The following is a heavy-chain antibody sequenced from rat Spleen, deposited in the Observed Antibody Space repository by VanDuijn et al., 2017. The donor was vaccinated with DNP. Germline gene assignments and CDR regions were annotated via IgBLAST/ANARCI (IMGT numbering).Heavy chain of an antibody. CDR3: STSGYGFDGYPFAY. CDR2: ISHDGTRP. D-gene: IGHD1-6*01. CDR1: GFTFSDYA. J-gene: IGHJ3*01. V-gene: IGHV5-7*01. Sequence: EVQLVESGGGLVRPGRSLKLSCAASGFTFSDYAMAWVRQAPKKGLEWVATISHDGTRPYYRDSVKGRFTMSRNNAKSTLYLQVDSLRSEDTATYYCSTSGYGFDGYPFAYWGQGTLVTVSS.